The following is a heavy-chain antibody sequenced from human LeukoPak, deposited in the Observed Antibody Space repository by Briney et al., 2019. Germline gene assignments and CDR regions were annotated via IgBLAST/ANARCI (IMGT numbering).Heavy chain of an antibody. CDR2: MNPNSGNT. V-gene: IGHV1-8*01. Sequence: GASVKVSCKASGYTFTSYDINWVRQATGQGLEWMGWMNPNSGNTGYAQKFQGRVTMTEDTSTDTAHMELSSLRSEDTAVYYCATEPKPYCSGGSRYTIAGFDYWGQGTLVTVSS. CDR1: GYTFTSYD. D-gene: IGHD2-15*01. J-gene: IGHJ4*02. CDR3: ATEPKPYCSGGSRYTIAGFDY.